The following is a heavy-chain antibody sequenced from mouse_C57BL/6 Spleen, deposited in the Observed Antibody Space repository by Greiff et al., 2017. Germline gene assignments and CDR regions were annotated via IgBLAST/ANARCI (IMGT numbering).Heavy chain of an antibody. D-gene: IGHD2-12*01. Sequence: VMLVESGPGLVAPSQSLSITCTVSGFSLTSYAISWVRQPPGKGLEWLGVIWTGGGTNYNSALKSRLSISKDNSKSQVLLKMNSLETDDTARDDCARNYDRAEAMDYWGQGTSVTVSS. V-gene: IGHV2-9-1*01. CDR2: IWTGGGT. CDR1: GFSLTSYA. CDR3: ARNYDRAEAMDY. J-gene: IGHJ4*01.